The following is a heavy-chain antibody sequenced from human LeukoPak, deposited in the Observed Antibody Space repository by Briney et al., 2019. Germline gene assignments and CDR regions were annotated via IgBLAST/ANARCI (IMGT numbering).Heavy chain of an antibody. V-gene: IGHV1-69*13. J-gene: IGHJ4*02. CDR2: IIPIFGTA. CDR1: GGTFSSYA. Sequence: ASVKVSCKASGGTFSSYAISWVRQAPGQGLEWMGGIIPIFGTANYAQKFQGRVTITADESTGTAYMELSSLRSEDTAVYYCAVGALSYGLEGQSDWGQGTLVTVSS. CDR3: AVGALSYGLEGQSD. D-gene: IGHD5-18*01.